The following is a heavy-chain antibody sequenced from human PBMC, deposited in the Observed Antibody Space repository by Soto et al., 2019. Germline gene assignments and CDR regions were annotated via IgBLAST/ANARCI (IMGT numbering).Heavy chain of an antibody. CDR2: INPNSGGT. CDR1: GYNFTRHY. CDR3: ARARAIQVTAAMGNYYYYYYMDV. D-gene: IGHD2-2*01. J-gene: IGHJ6*03. Sequence: ASVEVSFKASGYNFTRHYMHWVRQAPGQRLEWMGWINPNSGGTNYAQKFQGWVTMTRDTSISTAYMELSRLRSDDTAVYYCARARAIQVTAAMGNYYYYYYMDVWGKGTTVTVSS. V-gene: IGHV1-2*04.